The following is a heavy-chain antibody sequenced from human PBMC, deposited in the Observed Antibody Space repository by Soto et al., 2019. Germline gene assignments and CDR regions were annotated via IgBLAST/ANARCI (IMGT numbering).Heavy chain of an antibody. CDR2: IWYDGSNK. J-gene: IGHJ6*02. V-gene: IGHV3-33*01. D-gene: IGHD3-10*01. Sequence: QVQLVESGGGVVQPGRSLRLSCAASGFTFSSYGMYWVRQAPGKGLEWVAVIWYDGSNKYYADSVKGRFTISRDNSKNTLYLQMNSLRAEDTAVYYCARVQGRWYGSGSYQGMDVWGQGTTVTVSS. CDR3: ARVQGRWYGSGSYQGMDV. CDR1: GFTFSSYG.